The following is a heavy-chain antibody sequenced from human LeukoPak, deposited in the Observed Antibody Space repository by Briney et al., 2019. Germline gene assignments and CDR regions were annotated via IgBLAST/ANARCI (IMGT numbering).Heavy chain of an antibody. J-gene: IGHJ4*02. CDR3: ARAPREYSYGTYYFDY. Sequence: PGGSLRLSCAASGFTFSSYNMNWVRLAPGKGLEWVSSISLSSGYIYYADSVKGRFTISRDNAKNSLYLQMNSLRAEDTAVYYCARAPREYSYGTYYFDYWGQGTLVTVSS. CDR2: ISLSSGYI. V-gene: IGHV3-21*01. CDR1: GFTFSSYN. D-gene: IGHD5-18*01.